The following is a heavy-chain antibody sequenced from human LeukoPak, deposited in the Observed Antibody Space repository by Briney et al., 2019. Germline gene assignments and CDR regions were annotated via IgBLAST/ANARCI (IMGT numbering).Heavy chain of an antibody. V-gene: IGHV3-30-3*01. Sequence: GRSLRLSCAASGFTFSSYAMHWVRQAPGKGLEWVAVISYDGSNKYYADSVKGRFTISRDNAKNSLYLQMNSLRAEDTAVYYCARVQWERRNDYWGQGTLVTVSS. D-gene: IGHD1-26*01. CDR1: GFTFSSYA. CDR2: ISYDGSNK. J-gene: IGHJ4*02. CDR3: ARVQWERRNDY.